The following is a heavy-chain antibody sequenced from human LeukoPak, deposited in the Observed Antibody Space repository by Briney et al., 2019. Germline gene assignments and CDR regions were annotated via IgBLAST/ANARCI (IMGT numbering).Heavy chain of an antibody. Sequence: GASVKVSCEASGYTFSSYGISWVRQAPGQGLEWMGWISTYSGNTDSAQNLQGRVTMTTDTSTSTAYMELRSLRSDDTAMYYCAVVVPAAIRAWGQGTLVTVSS. CDR3: AVVVPAAIRA. CDR2: ISTYSGNT. CDR1: GYTFSSYG. D-gene: IGHD2-2*02. J-gene: IGHJ4*02. V-gene: IGHV1-18*01.